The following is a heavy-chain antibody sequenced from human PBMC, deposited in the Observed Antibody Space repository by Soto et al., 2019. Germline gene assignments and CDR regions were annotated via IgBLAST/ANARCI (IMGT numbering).Heavy chain of an antibody. CDR1: EFTFSSAW. CDR3: SRSLVS. J-gene: IGHJ4*02. V-gene: IGHV3-7*01. CDR2: INPDGGEK. Sequence: GGSLRLSCAASEFTFSSAWMDWVRQAPGKGLEWVANINPDGGEKNYVDSVKGRFTISRDNAKNSLYLQINSLTAEDSALYFCSRSLVSWGQGTRVTVSS.